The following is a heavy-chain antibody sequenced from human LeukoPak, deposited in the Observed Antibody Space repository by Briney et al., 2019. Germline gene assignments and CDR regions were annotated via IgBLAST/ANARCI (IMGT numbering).Heavy chain of an antibody. Sequence: GGSLRLSCAASGFTFSSYSMNWVRQAPGKGLEWVSYISSSSSTIYYADSVKGRFTISRDNAKNSLYLQMNSLRAEDTAVYYCAREDIVVVPAAASYMDVWGKGTTVTVSS. CDR2: ISSSSSTI. CDR1: GFTFSSYS. D-gene: IGHD2-2*01. V-gene: IGHV3-48*01. CDR3: AREDIVVVPAAASYMDV. J-gene: IGHJ6*03.